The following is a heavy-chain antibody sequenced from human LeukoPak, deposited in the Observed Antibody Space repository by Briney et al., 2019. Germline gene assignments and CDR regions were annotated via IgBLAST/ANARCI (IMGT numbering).Heavy chain of an antibody. D-gene: IGHD2-21*02. J-gene: IGHJ4*02. V-gene: IGHV4-39*01. CDR3: ARQGLGVVTSFDY. Sequence: PSETLSLTCTVSGASISSSGNYWGWIRQPPGKGLEWIGSIYYSGTTYSNPSLKSRLTVSVDTSKNQFSLKVTSVSAADTAVYYCARQGLGVVTSFDYWGQGALVTVSS. CDR1: GASISSSGNY. CDR2: IYYSGTT.